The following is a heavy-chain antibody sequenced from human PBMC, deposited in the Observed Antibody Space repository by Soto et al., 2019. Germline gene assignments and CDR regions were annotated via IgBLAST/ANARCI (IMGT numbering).Heavy chain of an antibody. V-gene: IGHV3-21*01. CDR2: ISSSSSYI. Sequence: EVQLVESGGGLVKPGGSMRLSCAASGFTFSSYSMNWVRHAPGKGLEWVSSISSSSSYIYYADSVKGRFTISRDNAKNSLYLQMNSLRAEDTAVYYCARAEYNWNSFDYWGQGTLVTVSS. J-gene: IGHJ4*02. CDR3: ARAEYNWNSFDY. CDR1: GFTFSSYS. D-gene: IGHD1-20*01.